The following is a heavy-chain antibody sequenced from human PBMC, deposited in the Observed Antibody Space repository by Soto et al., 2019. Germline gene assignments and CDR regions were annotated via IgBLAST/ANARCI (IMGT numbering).Heavy chain of an antibody. D-gene: IGHD6-19*01. CDR1: GYTLTELS. Sequence: ASVKVSCKVSGYTLTELSMHWVRQAPGKGLEWMGGFDPEDGETIYAQKFQGRVTMTEDTSTDTAYMELSSLRSEDTAVYYCATLYSSGWNFSFDYWGQVTLVTVS. CDR3: ATLYSSGWNFSFDY. CDR2: FDPEDGET. V-gene: IGHV1-24*01. J-gene: IGHJ4*02.